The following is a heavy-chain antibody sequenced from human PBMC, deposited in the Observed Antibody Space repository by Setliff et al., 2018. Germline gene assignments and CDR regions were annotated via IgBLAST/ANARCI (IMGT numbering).Heavy chain of an antibody. D-gene: IGHD1-26*01. CDR1: GYSFTNYW. V-gene: IGHV5-51*01. CDR2: IYPGDSNT. Sequence: PGESLKISCKGSGYSFTNYWIGWVRQMPGKGLEWMGIIYPGDSNTRYSPSFQGQVTISVDKSILTAFLQWTYLKASDSAMYYCARLGRNNRAPTGDYWGQGTLVTVSS. CDR3: ARLGRNNRAPTGDY. J-gene: IGHJ4*02.